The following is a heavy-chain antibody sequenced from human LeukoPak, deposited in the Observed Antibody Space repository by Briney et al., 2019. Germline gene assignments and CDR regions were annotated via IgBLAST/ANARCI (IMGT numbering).Heavy chain of an antibody. CDR1: GFTFSSYA. CDR3: AKDPRDHSYGWNWRYFDY. CDR2: ISGNSGNT. V-gene: IGHV3-23*01. D-gene: IGHD5-18*01. J-gene: IGHJ4*02. Sequence: PGGSLRLSCAASGFTFSSYAMSWVRQAPGMGLEWVSAISGNSGNTHYADSVKGRFTISRDNSKNTLYLQMNSLRAEDTAVYYCAKDPRDHSYGWNWRYFDYWGQGTLVTVSS.